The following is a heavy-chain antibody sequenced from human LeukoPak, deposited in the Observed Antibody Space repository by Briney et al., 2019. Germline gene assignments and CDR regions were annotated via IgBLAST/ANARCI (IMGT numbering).Heavy chain of an antibody. J-gene: IGHJ4*02. CDR3: ARDPGYSYGYDY. CDR2: IYSGGST. D-gene: IGHD5-18*01. V-gene: IGHV3-53*01. CDR1: GFTVSSNS. Sequence: GGSLRLSCAVSGFTVSSNSMSWVRQAPGKGLEWVSVIYSGGSTYYADSVKGRFTISRDNSKNTLYLQMNSLRAEDTAVYYCARDPGYSYGYDYWGQGTLVTVSS.